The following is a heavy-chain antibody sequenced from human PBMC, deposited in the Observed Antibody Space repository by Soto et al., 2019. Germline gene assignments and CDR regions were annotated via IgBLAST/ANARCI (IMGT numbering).Heavy chain of an antibody. CDR1: GFTVSSNY. J-gene: IGHJ6*02. CDR2: IYSGGST. V-gene: IGHV3-53*01. Sequence: EVQLVESGGGLIQPGGSLRLSCAASGFTVSSNYMSWVRQAPGKGLEWVSVIYSGGSTYYADSVKGRFTISRDNPKNTLYLQMNSLRAEDTAVYYCARDLVRGVYYYDGMDVWGQGTTVTVSS. D-gene: IGHD3-10*01. CDR3: ARDLVRGVYYYDGMDV.